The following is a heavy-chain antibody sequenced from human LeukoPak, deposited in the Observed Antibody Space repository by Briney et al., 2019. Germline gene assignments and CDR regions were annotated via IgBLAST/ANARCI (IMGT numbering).Heavy chain of an antibody. Sequence: ASVKVSCKASGYTFTIHWVRQAPGQGLEWMGIINPSGGSTSYAQKFQGRVTMTRDTSTSTVYMELSSLRSEDTAVYYCARSSGRSPNREYMDVWGKGTTVTISS. J-gene: IGHJ6*03. D-gene: IGHD1-14*01. CDR1: GYTFT. V-gene: IGHV1-46*01. CDR3: ARSSGRSPNREYMDV. CDR2: INPSGGST.